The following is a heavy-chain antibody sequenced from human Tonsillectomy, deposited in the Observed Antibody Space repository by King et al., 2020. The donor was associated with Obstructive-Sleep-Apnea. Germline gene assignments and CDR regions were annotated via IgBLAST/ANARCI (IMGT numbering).Heavy chain of an antibody. D-gene: IGHD3-22*01. J-gene: IGHJ4*02. Sequence: QLQESGPGLVKPSETLSLTCTVSGGSINSGSYYWGWIRQPPGKGLEWIGSIFNSGSTSYNTSLKSRVTISVDTSKNQFSLNLNSVTAADTAVYYCASSGFASSGDHNGDIDYWGQGILVTVSS. CDR3: ASSGFASSGDHNGDIDY. CDR2: IFNSGST. CDR1: GGSINSGSYY. V-gene: IGHV4-39*07.